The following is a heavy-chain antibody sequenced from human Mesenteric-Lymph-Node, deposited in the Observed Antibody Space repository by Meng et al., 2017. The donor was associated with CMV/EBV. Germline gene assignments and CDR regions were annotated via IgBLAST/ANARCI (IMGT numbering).Heavy chain of an antibody. J-gene: IGHJ6*02. D-gene: IGHD4-17*01. CDR1: GFTFSSYG. V-gene: IGHV3-23*01. CDR2: ISGSGGST. CDR3: AKDIRRRRKEGMDV. Sequence: GESLKISCEASGFTFSSYGMNWVRQAPGKGLEWVSAISGSGGSTYYADSVKGRFTISRDNAKNSLYLQMSSLRAEDTALYYCAKDIRRRRKEGMDVWGQGTTVTVSS.